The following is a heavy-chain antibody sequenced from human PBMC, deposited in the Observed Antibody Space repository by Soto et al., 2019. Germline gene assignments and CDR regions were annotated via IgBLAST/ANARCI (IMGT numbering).Heavy chain of an antibody. Sequence: XETLCLTCTVSGCSISSYYWNWIRQPPGKGLEWIGYIFYSGNTYYNPSLESRVTISIDTSKNQFSLKLNSVTAADTAVYYCASGRGHYWGQGTLVTVSS. D-gene: IGHD3-10*01. CDR1: GCSISSYY. CDR3: ASGRGHY. J-gene: IGHJ4*02. CDR2: IFYSGNT. V-gene: IGHV4-59*01.